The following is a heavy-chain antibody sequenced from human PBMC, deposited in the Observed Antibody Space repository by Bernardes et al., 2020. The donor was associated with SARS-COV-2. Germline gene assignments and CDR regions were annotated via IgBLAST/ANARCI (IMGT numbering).Heavy chain of an antibody. CDR1: GFTVSSNY. J-gene: IGHJ4*02. Sequence: GGSLRLSCAASGFTVSSNYMSWVRQAPGKGLEWVSVIYNDGSTSYADSVKGRFTISRDNSKNTLYLQMNSLRAEDKAVYYCARDRGGSYGLDYWGQGTLVTVSS. D-gene: IGHD1-26*01. V-gene: IGHV3-66*01. CDR3: ARDRGGSYGLDY. CDR2: IYNDGST.